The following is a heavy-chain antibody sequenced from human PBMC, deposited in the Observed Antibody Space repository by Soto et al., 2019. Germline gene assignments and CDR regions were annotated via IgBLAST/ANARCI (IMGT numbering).Heavy chain of an antibody. V-gene: IGHV4-30-2*01. Sequence: QLQLQESGSGLVKPSQTLSLTCAVSGGPISSGGYSWSWIRQPPGKGLEWIGYIYHSGSTYYNPSLKSRVTISVDRSKNQFSLKLSSVTAADTAVYYCASTDYYDSSGYSYWGQGTLVTVSS. D-gene: IGHD3-22*01. CDR3: ASTDYYDSSGYSY. CDR2: IYHSGST. J-gene: IGHJ4*02. CDR1: GGPISSGGYS.